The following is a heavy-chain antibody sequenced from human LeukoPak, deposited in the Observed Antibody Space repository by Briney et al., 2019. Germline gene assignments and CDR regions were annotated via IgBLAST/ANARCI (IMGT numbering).Heavy chain of an antibody. CDR3: ARDYRYGFDY. D-gene: IGHD3-16*02. CDR2: ISSSGSTV. V-gene: IGHV3-48*02. J-gene: IGHJ4*02. Sequence: GGSLRLSCAASGFTFSSYSMNWVRQAPGKGLECVSYISSSGSTVYYADSVKGRFTISRDNAENSLYLQMNSLRDEDTAVYYCARDYRYGFDYWGQGTLVTVSS. CDR1: GFTFSSYS.